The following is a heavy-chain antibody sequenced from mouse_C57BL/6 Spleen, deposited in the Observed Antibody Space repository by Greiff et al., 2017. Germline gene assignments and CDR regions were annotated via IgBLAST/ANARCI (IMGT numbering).Heavy chain of an antibody. Sequence: EVQLQQSGTVLARPGASVKMSCKTSGYTFTSYWMHWVKQRPGQGLEWIGAIYPGNSDTSYNQKFKGKANLTAVTSASTAYMELSSLTNEDSAVYYCTSLPYYGNYVLFAYWGQGTLVTVSA. J-gene: IGHJ3*01. CDR2: IYPGNSDT. V-gene: IGHV1-5*01. D-gene: IGHD2-10*01. CDR1: GYTFTSYW. CDR3: TSLPYYGNYVLFAY.